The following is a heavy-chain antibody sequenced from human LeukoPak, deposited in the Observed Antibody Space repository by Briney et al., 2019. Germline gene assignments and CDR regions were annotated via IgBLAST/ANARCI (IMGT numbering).Heavy chain of an antibody. CDR3: ATDGGVGVGDPYAFDI. J-gene: IGHJ3*02. V-gene: IGHV1-24*01. D-gene: IGHD3-10*01. CDR2: FDPEDGET. Sequence: ASVKVSCKVSGYTLTELSMHWVRQAPGKGLEWMGGFDPEDGETIYAQKFQGRVTMTEDTSTDTAYMELSSLRSEDTAVYYCATDGGVGVGDPYAFDIWGQGTMVTVSS. CDR1: GYTLTELS.